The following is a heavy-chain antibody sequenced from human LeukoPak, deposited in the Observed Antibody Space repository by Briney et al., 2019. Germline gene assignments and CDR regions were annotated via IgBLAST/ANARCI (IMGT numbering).Heavy chain of an antibody. J-gene: IGHJ5*02. CDR3: GRDVGP. V-gene: IGHV3-53*01. Sequence: GGSLRLSCAASGFTVSNNYLHWVRRAPGKGLEWVSVIYSGGTTYYANSVKGRFTISRDSSKNTMYLQMNSLRVEDTAMYYCGRDVGPWGQGTLVTVSS. CDR2: IYSGGTT. CDR1: GFTVSNNY.